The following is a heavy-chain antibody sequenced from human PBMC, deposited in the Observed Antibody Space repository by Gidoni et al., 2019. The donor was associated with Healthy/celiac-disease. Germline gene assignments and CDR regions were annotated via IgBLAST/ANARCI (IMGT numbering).Heavy chain of an antibody. CDR2: ISGSGGST. CDR1: GFTFSSYA. J-gene: IGHJ3*02. CDR3: AKYGDDLIDAFDI. D-gene: IGHD4-17*01. Sequence: EVQLVASGGGFVQPVGSLTLSCAASGFTFSSYAMSWVRQAPGKGLEWVSAISGSGGSTYYADSVKGRFTISRDNSKNTLYLQMNSLRAEDTAVYYCAKYGDDLIDAFDIWGQGTMVTVSS. V-gene: IGHV3-23*04.